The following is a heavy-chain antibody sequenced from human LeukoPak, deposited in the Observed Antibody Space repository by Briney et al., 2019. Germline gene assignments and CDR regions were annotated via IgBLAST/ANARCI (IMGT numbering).Heavy chain of an antibody. D-gene: IGHD4-17*01. J-gene: IGHJ4*02. CDR3: AKRTVTRESY. V-gene: IGHV1-2*02. Sequence: ASVKVSCKASGYTFTSFGIIWVRQAPGQGLEWMGWINPNSGDTNYAQKFQGRVTMTRDTSISTAYMELSRLRSDDTAVYYCAKRTVTRESYWGQGTLVTVSS. CDR1: GYTFTSFG. CDR2: INPNSGDT.